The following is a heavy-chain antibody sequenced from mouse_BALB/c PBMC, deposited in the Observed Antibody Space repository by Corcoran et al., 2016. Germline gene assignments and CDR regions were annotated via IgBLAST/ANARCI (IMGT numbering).Heavy chain of an antibody. J-gene: IGHJ4*01. D-gene: IGHD1-1*01. CDR2: INTYTGEP. V-gene: IGHV9-1*02. CDR3: ARTHYGSSNAMDY. Sequence: QIQLVQSGPELKKPGETVKISCKASGYTFTNYGMNWVKQAPGKGLKWMGWINTYTGEPTYADDFKGRFAFSLDTSASTAYLQINNLKNEDMATYFCARTHYGSSNAMDYWGQGTSVTVSS. CDR1: GYTFTNYG.